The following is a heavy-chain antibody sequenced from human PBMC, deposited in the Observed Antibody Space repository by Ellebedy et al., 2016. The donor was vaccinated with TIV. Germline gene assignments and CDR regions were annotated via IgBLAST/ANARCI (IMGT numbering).Heavy chain of an antibody. J-gene: IGHJ6*02. CDR2: IYPGDSDT. D-gene: IGHD3-9*01. CDR1: GYSFTSYW. V-gene: IGHV5-51*01. Sequence: KVSCKGTGYSFTSYWIGWVRQMPGTGLEWIGIIYPGDSDTRFSPSFQGQVTISADKSISTAYLQWSRLKASDTAMYYCARHEGYDILTGETPPGYYYGMDVWGQGTTVTVSS. CDR3: ARHEGYDILTGETPPGYYYGMDV.